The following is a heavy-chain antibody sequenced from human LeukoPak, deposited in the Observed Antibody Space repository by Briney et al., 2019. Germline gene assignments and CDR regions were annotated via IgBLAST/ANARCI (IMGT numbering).Heavy chain of an antibody. J-gene: IGHJ4*02. CDR2: ISASGGST. CDR3: ARDEGSSENWNYAQY. CDR1: GFTFSSYA. V-gene: IGHV3-23*01. D-gene: IGHD1-7*01. Sequence: GGSLRLSCAASGFTFSSYAMSWVRQAPGKGLEWASGISASGGSTYYADSVKGRFTISRDNAKNSLYLQMNSLRAEDTAVYYCARDEGSSENWNYAQYWGQGTLVTVSS.